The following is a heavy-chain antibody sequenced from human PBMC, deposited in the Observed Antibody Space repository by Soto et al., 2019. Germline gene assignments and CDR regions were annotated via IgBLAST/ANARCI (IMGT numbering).Heavy chain of an antibody. CDR1: GFTVSSNY. CDR3: ARGDYGYYYYGMDV. J-gene: IGHJ6*02. D-gene: IGHD4-17*01. CDR2: IYSGGST. V-gene: IGHV3-66*01. Sequence: EVQLVESGGGLVQPGGSLRLSCAASGFTVSSNYMSWVRQAPGKGLEWVSVIYSGGSTYYADSVKGRFTISRDNSKNTLYRQMNSLRAEDTAVYYCARGDYGYYYYGMDVWGQGTTVTVSS.